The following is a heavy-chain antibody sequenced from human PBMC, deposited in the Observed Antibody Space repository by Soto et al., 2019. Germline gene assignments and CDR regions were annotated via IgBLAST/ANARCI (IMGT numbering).Heavy chain of an antibody. J-gene: IGHJ4*02. CDR1: GFTFSSYA. D-gene: IGHD4-17*01. CDR2: INGGGDTT. CDR3: AKDVQRGWIDYGDYAIGD. Sequence: EVQVMESGGGLVQPGGSLRLSCVGSGFTFSSYAMSWVRQAPGKGLEWVSYINGGGDTTYYADSVKGRFTISRDNSNHTLYLQMKSMRVVYTAIYYCAKDVQRGWIDYGDYAIGDWGQGTLVTVSS. V-gene: IGHV3-23*01.